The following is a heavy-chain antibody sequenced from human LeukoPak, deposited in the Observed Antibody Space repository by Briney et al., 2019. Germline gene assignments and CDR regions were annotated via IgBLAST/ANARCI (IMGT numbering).Heavy chain of an antibody. J-gene: IGHJ4*02. CDR1: GFTFSSYW. CDR3: ARRSSGSPPYYFDY. V-gene: IGHV3-74*01. D-gene: IGHD1-26*01. Sequence: PGGSLRLSCAASGFTFSSYWMHWVRQAPGKGLVWVSRINSDGSITNYADYVKGRFTISRDNAKNTLYLQMNSLRAEDTAGYYCARRSSGSPPYYFDYWGQGTLVTVSS. CDR2: INSDGSIT.